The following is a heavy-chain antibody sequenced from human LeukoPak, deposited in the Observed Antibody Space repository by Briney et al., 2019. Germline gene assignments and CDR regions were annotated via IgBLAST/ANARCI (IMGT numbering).Heavy chain of an antibody. V-gene: IGHV4-38-2*02. CDR3: ARYCGGDCYTSHHISAVPMDV. D-gene: IGHD2-21*02. J-gene: IGHJ6*04. Sequence: PSETLSLTCTVSGYSISSGYYWGWIRQPPGKGLEWIGSIYHSGNSYYNPSLKSPVTISVDTSKNQFSLKLSSVTAADTAVYYCARYCGGDCYTSHHISAVPMDVWGKGTTVTVSS. CDR1: GYSISSGYY. CDR2: IYHSGNS.